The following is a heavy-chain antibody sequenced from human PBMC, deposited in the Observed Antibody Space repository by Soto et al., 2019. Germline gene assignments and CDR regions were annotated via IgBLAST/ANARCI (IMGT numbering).Heavy chain of an antibody. V-gene: IGHV3-48*01. CDR2: ISSSSSTI. J-gene: IGHJ4*02. D-gene: IGHD2-15*01. CDR3: ARDKGRSPLDY. CDR1: GFTFSSYS. Sequence: EVQLVESGGGLVQPGGSLRLSCAGSGFTFSSYSMNWVRQAPGKGLEWVSYISSSSSTIYYADSVKGRFTISRDNAKNSLYLQMNSLRAEETAVYYCARDKGRSPLDYWGQGTLVTVSS.